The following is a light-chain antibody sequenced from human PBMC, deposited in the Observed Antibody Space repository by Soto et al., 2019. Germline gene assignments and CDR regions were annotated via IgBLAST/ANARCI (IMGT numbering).Light chain of an antibody. CDR2: DVN. Sequence: QAVVTQEPSLPVSPGGTVPATCGPGPAAVTSDHWPYWFQQKPGQAPRTLIYDVNSKHSWTPARFSGSLLGGKAALTLSGAQPEDEAEYYCLLSYGGAWVFGGGTKLTVL. V-gene: IGLV7-46*01. CDR3: LLSYGGAWV. CDR1: PAAVTSDHW. J-gene: IGLJ3*02.